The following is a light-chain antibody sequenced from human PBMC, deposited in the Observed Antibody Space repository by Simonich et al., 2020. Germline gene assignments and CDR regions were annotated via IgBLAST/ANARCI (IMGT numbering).Light chain of an antibody. J-gene: IGKJ5*01. CDR1: QSLLHSDGKTL. CDR2: EAS. V-gene: IGKV2D-29*02. Sequence: DIVMTQTPLSLSVTPGQQASISCKSSQSLLHSDGKTLLYWYLQKPGQSPQLLIYEASNRFSGVPYRFRGSGSGTEFTLKISRVEAEDVGVYYCMQSIQLPITFGQGTRLEIK. CDR3: MQSIQLPIT.